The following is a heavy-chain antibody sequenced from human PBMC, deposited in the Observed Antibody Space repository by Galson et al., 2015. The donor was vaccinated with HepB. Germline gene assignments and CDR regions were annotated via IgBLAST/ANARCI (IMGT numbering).Heavy chain of an antibody. Sequence: SLRLSCAASGFTFSNYGMHWVRQAPGKGLEWVAVIWFDGRNKYHADFVKGRFTISRENSKNTLYLQMNSLRAEDTAVYYCARGDIVAGGMDVWGQGTTVTVSS. CDR1: GFTFSNYG. V-gene: IGHV3-33*01. J-gene: IGHJ6*02. CDR2: IWFDGRNK. CDR3: ARGDIVAGGMDV. D-gene: IGHD2-21*01.